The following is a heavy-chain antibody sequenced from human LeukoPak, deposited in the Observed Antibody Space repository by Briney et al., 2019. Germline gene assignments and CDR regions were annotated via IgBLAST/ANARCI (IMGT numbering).Heavy chain of an antibody. CDR2: IYYSGST. V-gene: IGHV4-39*01. CDR3: ARHSRGATGNWFDP. J-gene: IGHJ5*02. D-gene: IGHD1-26*01. Sequence: WIRQPPGKGLEWIGSIYYSGSTYYNPSLKSRVTISVDTSKNQFSLKLSSVTAADTAVYYCARHSRGATGNWFDPWGQGTLVTVSS.